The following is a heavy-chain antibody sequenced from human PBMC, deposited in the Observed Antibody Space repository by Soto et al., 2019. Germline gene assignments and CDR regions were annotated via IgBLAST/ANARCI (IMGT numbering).Heavy chain of an antibody. CDR1: GFTFSSYG. CDR2: IWYDGSNK. J-gene: IGHJ6*03. Sequence: QVQLVESGGGVVQPGRSLRLSCAASGFTFSSYGMHWVRQAPGKGLEWVAVIWYDGSNKYYADSVKGRFTISRDNSKNTLYLQMNSLRVEDTAVYYCARTHLSTPPYYYYYMDVWGKGTTVTVSS. CDR3: ARTHLSTPPYYYYYMDV. V-gene: IGHV3-33*01.